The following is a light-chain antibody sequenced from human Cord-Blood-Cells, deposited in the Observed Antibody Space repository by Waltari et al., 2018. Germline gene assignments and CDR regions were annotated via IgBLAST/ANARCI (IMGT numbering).Light chain of an antibody. J-gene: IGLJ3*02. CDR3: CSYAGSSTLV. Sequence: QSALTQPASVSGSPGQSTTIPCTGTSSDVGRYNPVSWYQQHPGKAPKLMIYEGSKRPSGVSNRFSGSKSGNTASLTISGLQAEDEADYYCCSYAGSSTLVFGGGTKLTVL. CDR1: SSDVGRYNP. CDR2: EGS. V-gene: IGLV2-23*01.